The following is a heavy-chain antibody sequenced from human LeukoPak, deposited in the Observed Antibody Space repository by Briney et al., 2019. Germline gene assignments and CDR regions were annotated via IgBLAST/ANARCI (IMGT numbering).Heavy chain of an antibody. CDR2: INPNSGGT. D-gene: IGHD2-15*01. J-gene: IGHJ5*02. CDR1: GYTFTGYY. Sequence: ASVKVSCKASGYTFTGYYMHWVRQAPGQGLERMGWINPNSGGTNYAQKFQGRVTMTRDTSISTAYMELSRLRSDDTAVYYCARTRPGSSGGKVLGHWFDPWGQGTLVTVSS. CDR3: ARTRPGSSGGKVLGHWFDP. V-gene: IGHV1-2*02.